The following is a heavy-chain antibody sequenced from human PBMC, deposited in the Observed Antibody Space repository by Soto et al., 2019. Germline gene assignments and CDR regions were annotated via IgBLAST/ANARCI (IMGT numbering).Heavy chain of an antibody. Sequence: ASVKVSCKASGYTFTGYFIHWVRQAPGQGLEWMGYINPNSGVTKYAPRFQGRVTMTRDTSIRTAYMDLNNLRSDDTAVYYCARGGGKIIAPLPWGPGTLGTVSS. CDR1: GYTFTGYF. V-gene: IGHV1-2*02. J-gene: IGHJ5*02. D-gene: IGHD3-10*01. CDR2: INPNSGVT. CDR3: ARGGGKIIAPLP.